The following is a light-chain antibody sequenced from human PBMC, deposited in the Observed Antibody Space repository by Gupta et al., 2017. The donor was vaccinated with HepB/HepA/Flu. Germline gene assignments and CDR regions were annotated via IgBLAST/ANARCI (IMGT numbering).Light chain of an antibody. CDR3: ASVRSGCTLVI. Sequence: QSGLTQPASVSGSPGQSITISCTGTSSAIGAYDSVSWYHQYPARAPNLLIYDVSSRPSGVPTRFSGSKTGTSASLTTAGLQPDDEAVYYCASVRSGCTLVIFGGGTELAVL. CDR2: DVS. CDR1: SSAIGAYDS. V-gene: IGLV2-14*03. J-gene: IGLJ2*01.